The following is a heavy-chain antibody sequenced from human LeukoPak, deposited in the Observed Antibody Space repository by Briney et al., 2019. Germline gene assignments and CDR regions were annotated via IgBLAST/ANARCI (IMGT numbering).Heavy chain of an antibody. D-gene: IGHD2-8*01. J-gene: IGHJ3*02. V-gene: IGHV3-48*03. CDR1: RFTFSSYE. CDR2: ISGSGIK. Sequence: GGSLRLSCAASRFTFSSYEMDWVRQAPGKGLEWVSYISGSGIKHYADSVKGRFTISRDNAKNSLYLQMNSLRVEDTAVYYCAREDTGVAFDIWGQGTTVTV. CDR3: AREDTGVAFDI.